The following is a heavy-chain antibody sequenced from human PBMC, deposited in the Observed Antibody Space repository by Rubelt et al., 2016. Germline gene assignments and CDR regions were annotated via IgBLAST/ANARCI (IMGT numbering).Heavy chain of an antibody. CDR2: IYHSGST. Sequence: QVQLQESGPGLVKPSGTLSLTCAVSGGSISSSNWWSWVRQPPGKGLEWIGEIYHSGSTNYNPSLKSRVTISVDKSKNQFSLKLSSVTAADTAVYYCARSNSKYSYGLPYGMDVWGQGTTVTVSS. CDR3: ARSNSKYSYGLPYGMDV. V-gene: IGHV4-4*02. J-gene: IGHJ6*02. CDR1: GGSISSSNW. D-gene: IGHD5-18*01.